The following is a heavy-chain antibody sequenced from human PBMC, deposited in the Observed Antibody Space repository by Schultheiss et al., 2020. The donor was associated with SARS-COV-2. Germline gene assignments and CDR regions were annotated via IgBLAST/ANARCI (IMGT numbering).Heavy chain of an antibody. Sequence: SETLSLTCTVSGGSISSSSYYWSWIRQPAGKGLEWIGRIYTSGSTNYNPSLKSRVTISVDTSKNQFSLKLSSVTAADTAVYYCAREPIVGATTGWFDPWGQGTLVTVSS. J-gene: IGHJ5*02. V-gene: IGHV4-61*02. CDR2: IYTSGST. CDR3: AREPIVGATTGWFDP. D-gene: IGHD1-26*01. CDR1: GGSISSSSYY.